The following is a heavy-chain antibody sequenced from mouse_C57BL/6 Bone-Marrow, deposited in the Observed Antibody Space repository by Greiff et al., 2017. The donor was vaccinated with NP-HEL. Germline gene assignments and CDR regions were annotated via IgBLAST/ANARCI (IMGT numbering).Heavy chain of an antibody. CDR2: INPSTGGT. CDR1: GYSFTGYY. D-gene: IGHD2-1*01. Sequence: VQLQQSGPELVKPGASVKISCKASGYSFTGYYMNWVKQSPEKSLEWIGEINPSTGGTTYNQKFKAKATLTVDTSSSTACMQLKSLTSEDSAVYYCARWMGGNCGFAYRGQGTLVTVSA. J-gene: IGHJ3*01. CDR3: ARWMGGNCGFAY. V-gene: IGHV1-42*01.